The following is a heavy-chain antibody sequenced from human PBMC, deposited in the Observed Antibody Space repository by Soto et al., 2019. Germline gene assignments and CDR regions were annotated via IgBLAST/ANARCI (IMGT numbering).Heavy chain of an antibody. CDR2: ISSSSTPI. J-gene: IGHJ6*02. CDR3: ARVQKYGGNSYSYYGMDV. CDR1: GFTFSDYN. Sequence: EVQLVESGGGLVQPGGSLRLSCATSGFTFSDYNMNWVRQAPGKGLEWVSYISSSSTPIYYADSVKGRFTMSRDNAKDSLYLQMNSLRAEDTAVYYCARVQKYGGNSYSYYGMDVWGQGTTVTVSS. D-gene: IGHD2-21*02. V-gene: IGHV3-48*01.